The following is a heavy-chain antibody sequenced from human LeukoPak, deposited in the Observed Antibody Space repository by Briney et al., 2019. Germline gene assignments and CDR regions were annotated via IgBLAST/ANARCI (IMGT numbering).Heavy chain of an antibody. CDR2: IKQDGSEK. CDR1: GFTFSSYW. J-gene: IGHJ5*02. V-gene: IGHV3-7*01. CDR3: ARAKEGNWFDP. Sequence: PGGSLRLSCAASGFTFSSYWMSWVRQAPGKGLEWVANIKQDGSEKYYVDSVKGRFTISRDKAKNSLYLQMNSLRAEDTAVYYCARAKEGNWFDPWGQGTLVTVSS.